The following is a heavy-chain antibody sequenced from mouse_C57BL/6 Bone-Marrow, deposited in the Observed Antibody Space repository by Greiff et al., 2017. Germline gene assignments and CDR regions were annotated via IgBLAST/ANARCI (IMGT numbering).Heavy chain of an antibody. CDR1: GFSLTSDA. CDR3: ARPIYYYGSSYLHWYFDV. J-gene: IGHJ1*03. D-gene: IGHD1-1*01. CDR2: IWTGGGT. V-gene: IGHV2-9-1*01. Sequence: QVQLKESGPGLVAPSQSLSITCTVSGFSLTSDAISWVRQPPGKGLEWLGVIWTGGGTNYTSALKSRLSISKDNSKSQVFLKMNSLQNDHTASYYCARPIYYYGSSYLHWYFDVWGTGTTVTVSS.